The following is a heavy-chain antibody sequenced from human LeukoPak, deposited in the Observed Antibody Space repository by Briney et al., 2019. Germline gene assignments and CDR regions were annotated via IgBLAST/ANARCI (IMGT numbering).Heavy chain of an antibody. CDR1: GGSVSSGSYY. V-gene: IGHV4-61*01. D-gene: IGHD6-19*01. Sequence: SETLSLTCTVSGGSVSSGSYYWSWIRQPPGKGLEWIGYIYYSGSTNYNPSLKSRVTISTDASKNQFTLKLTSVTAADTAVYYCAREVAVAGKFDYWGQGTLVTVSS. CDR3: AREVAVAGKFDY. CDR2: IYYSGST. J-gene: IGHJ4*02.